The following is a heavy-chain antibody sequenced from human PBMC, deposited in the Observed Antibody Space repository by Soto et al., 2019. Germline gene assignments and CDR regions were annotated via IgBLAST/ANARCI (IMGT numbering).Heavy chain of an antibody. D-gene: IGHD3-3*01. CDR1: GGSFSGYY. J-gene: IGHJ6*03. Sequence: QVQLQQWGAGLLKPSETLSLTCAVYGGSFSGYYWSWIRQPPGKGLEWIGEINHSGSTNYNPSLKSRVTISVDTSNNQFSLKLSSVTVADTAVYYCARGKTYYDFWSGYEDYYYMDVWGKGTTVTVSS. CDR3: ARGKTYYDFWSGYEDYYYMDV. V-gene: IGHV4-34*01. CDR2: INHSGST.